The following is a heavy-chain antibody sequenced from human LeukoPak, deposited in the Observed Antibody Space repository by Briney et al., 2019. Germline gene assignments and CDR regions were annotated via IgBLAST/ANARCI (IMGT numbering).Heavy chain of an antibody. CDR1: GYTFTGYY. D-gene: IGHD3-10*01. V-gene: IGHV1-2*02. CDR2: INPNSGGT. Sequence: ASVKVSCKASGYTFTGYYMHWARQAPGQGLEWMGWINPNSGGTNYAQKFQGRVTMTRDTSISTAYMELSRLRSDDTAVYYCARDRLSYGSGSYYPRYNWFDPWGQGTLVTVSS. J-gene: IGHJ5*02. CDR3: ARDRLSYGSGSYYPRYNWFDP.